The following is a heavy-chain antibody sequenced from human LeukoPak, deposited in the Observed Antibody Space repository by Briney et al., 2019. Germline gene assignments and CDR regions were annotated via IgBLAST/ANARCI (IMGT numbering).Heavy chain of an antibody. D-gene: IGHD6-13*01. CDR3: ARDRSSSWDYYYGMDV. Sequence: GASLRLSCAASGFTFSSYSMNWVRQAPGKGLEWVSSISSSSSYIYYADSVKGRFTISRDNAKNSLYLQMNSLRAEDTAVYYCARDRSSSWDYYYGMDVWGQGTTVTVSS. V-gene: IGHV3-21*01. J-gene: IGHJ6*02. CDR1: GFTFSSYS. CDR2: ISSSSSYI.